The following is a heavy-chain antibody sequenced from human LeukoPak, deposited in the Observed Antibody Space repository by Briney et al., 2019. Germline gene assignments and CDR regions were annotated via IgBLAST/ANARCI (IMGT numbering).Heavy chain of an antibody. J-gene: IGHJ4*02. D-gene: IGHD5-24*01. Sequence: SETLSLTCTVSGGSISSGEYYWSWIRQPPGKGLEWIGCIYYSGSTHYNPSLKSRVTISVDTSKNQFSLKLSSVTAADTTIYYCARGLATSFNYWGQGTLVTVSS. CDR2: IYYSGST. V-gene: IGHV4-30-4*01. CDR3: ARGLATSFNY. CDR1: GGSISSGEYY.